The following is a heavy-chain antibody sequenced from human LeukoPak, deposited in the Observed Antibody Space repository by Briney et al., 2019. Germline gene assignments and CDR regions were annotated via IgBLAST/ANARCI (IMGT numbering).Heavy chain of an antibody. CDR1: GDSFSRSDSY. Sequence: SETLSLTCSVSGDSFSRSDSYWDWIRQPPGTGLEWIGTIYYSGRTYYSPSLKSRVTMSVDPSNNQFSLNLRSVTAADTAVYYCARRRYYDGSGYLEWGQGTLFSVSS. CDR2: IYYSGRT. J-gene: IGHJ1*01. CDR3: ARRRYYDGSGYLE. D-gene: IGHD3-22*01. V-gene: IGHV4-39*01.